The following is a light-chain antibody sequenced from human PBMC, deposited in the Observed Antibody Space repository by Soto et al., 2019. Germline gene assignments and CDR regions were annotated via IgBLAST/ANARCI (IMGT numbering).Light chain of an antibody. CDR2: AAS. CDR3: QKHSSIPFN. J-gene: IGKJ4*01. CDR1: QGIRNS. Sequence: DIQMTQSPSFLSASVGDRVTITCRASQGIRNSLAWYQHKPGKVPKLLIYAASTLYSGVSSRFSGSGSGTDFTLSIGSLQPEDVAVYYCQKHSSIPFNFGGGTKVEIK. V-gene: IGKV1-27*01.